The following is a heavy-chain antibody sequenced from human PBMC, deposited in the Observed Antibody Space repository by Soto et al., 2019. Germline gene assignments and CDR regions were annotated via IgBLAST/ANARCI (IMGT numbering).Heavy chain of an antibody. CDR3: ARDKITGLFDY. D-gene: IGHD2-8*02. CDR2: IYHSGST. J-gene: IGHJ4*02. V-gene: IGHV4-4*02. Sequence: PSETLSLTCAVSGDSISSNYWWSWVRQPPGKGLEWIGEIYHSGSTNYYPSLRSRVTISVDKSKNQFSLKLNSLTAADTAVYYCARDKITGLFDYWGQGTLVTVS. CDR1: GDSISSNYW.